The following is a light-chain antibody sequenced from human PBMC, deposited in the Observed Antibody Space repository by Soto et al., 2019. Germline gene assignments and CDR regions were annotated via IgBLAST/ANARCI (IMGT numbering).Light chain of an antibody. V-gene: IGKV1-6*01. CDR2: AAS. CDR3: LQDYNYPWT. Sequence: AIQMTQSPSSLSASVGDRVTITCRASQGIRNDVGWYQQKPGKAPKLLIYAASSLQSGVPSRFNGSGSGTDFPLTISSLQPEDFATDYCLQDYNYPWTFGQGTKVEIK. CDR1: QGIRND. J-gene: IGKJ1*01.